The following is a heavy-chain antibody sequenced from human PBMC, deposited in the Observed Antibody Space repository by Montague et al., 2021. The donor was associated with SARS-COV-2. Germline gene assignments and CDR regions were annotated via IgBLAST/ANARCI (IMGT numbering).Heavy chain of an antibody. V-gene: IGHV4-59*07. CDR1: GGSISSYY. D-gene: IGHD1-26*01. Sequence: SDSHSLVHTVSGGSISSYYWSWIRQTPGKGLEWIGYLYYSGSTKYNPSLESRVAMSVDTSKNQFSLSLTSVTAADTALYYCAATLGGRYYWADYYFDSWGPGTLVAVSS. CDR3: AATLGGRYYWADYYFDS. J-gene: IGHJ4*02. CDR2: LYYSGST.